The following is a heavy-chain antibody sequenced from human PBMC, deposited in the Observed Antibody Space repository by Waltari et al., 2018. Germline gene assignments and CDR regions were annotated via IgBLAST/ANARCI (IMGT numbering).Heavy chain of an antibody. V-gene: IGHV4-39*07. CDR3: ARDSIVVVPAAQYNWFDP. J-gene: IGHJ5*02. Sequence: QLQLQESGPGLVKPSETLSLTCTVSGGSISRSSYYWGWIRQPPGKGLEWIGSIYYSGSTYYNPSLKSRVTISVDTSKNQFSLKLSSVTAADTAVYYCARDSIVVVPAAQYNWFDPWGQGTLVTVSS. CDR2: IYYSGST. CDR1: GGSISRSSYY. D-gene: IGHD2-2*01.